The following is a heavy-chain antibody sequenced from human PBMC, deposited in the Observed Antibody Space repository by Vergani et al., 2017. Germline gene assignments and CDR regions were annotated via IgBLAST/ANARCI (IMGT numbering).Heavy chain of an antibody. CDR2: INPSGGHT. CDR1: GYTFSKYY. V-gene: IGHV1-46*03. CDR3: ARGDYGILTGYRY. Sequence: QVQVVQSGAEVKKSGASVKVSCKTSGYTFSKYYMHWVRQAPGQGLEWMGIINPSGGHTNYAPKFQGRVTMTRDTSTSTVYMELSSLRSEDTAIYYCARGDYGILTGYRYWGQGTLVTVSA. J-gene: IGHJ4*02. D-gene: IGHD3-9*01.